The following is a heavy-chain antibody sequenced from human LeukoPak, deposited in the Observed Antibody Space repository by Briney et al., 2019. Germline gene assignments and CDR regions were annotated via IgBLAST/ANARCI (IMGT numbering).Heavy chain of an antibody. CDR2: INAGNGNT. CDR1: GYTFTSYA. J-gene: IGHJ4*02. CDR3: ARDYDYLWGSYRANHNYFDY. V-gene: IGHV1-3*01. D-gene: IGHD3-16*02. Sequence: GASVKVSCKASGYTFTSYAMHWVRQAPGQRLEWMGWINAGNGNTKYSQKFQGRVTITRDTSVSTAYMELSSLTSEDTAVYYCARDYDYLWGSYRANHNYFDYWGQGTLVTVSS.